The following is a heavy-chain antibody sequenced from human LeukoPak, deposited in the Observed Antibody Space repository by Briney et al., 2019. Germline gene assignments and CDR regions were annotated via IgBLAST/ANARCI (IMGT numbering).Heavy chain of an antibody. J-gene: IGHJ5*02. V-gene: IGHV1-69*13. CDR2: IIPIFGTA. D-gene: IGHD3-9*01. CDR1: GGTFSSYA. CDR3: ARDNYDILPGTSNWFAP. Sequence: GASVKVSCKASGGTFSSYAISWVRQAPGQGLEWMGGIIPIFGTANYAQKFQGRVTITADESTSTAYMELSSPRSEDTAVYYCARDNYDILPGTSNWFAPGAQGTLVTVPS.